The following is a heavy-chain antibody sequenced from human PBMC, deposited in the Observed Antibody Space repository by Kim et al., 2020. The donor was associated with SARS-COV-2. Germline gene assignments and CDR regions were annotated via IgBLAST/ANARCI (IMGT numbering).Heavy chain of an antibody. J-gene: IGHJ4*02. CDR3: ATLSGSFYS. CDR2: IKSNGGGT. CDR1: GFSFSTYA. D-gene: IGHD1-26*01. Sequence: GGSLRLSCAASGFSFSTYAMHWVRQAAGKGLEYVSAIKSNGGGTFYANSVKGRFTISRDNSKNTVYLQMGSLRPEDTALYYCATLSGSFYSWGQGTLVTVSS. V-gene: IGHV3-64*01.